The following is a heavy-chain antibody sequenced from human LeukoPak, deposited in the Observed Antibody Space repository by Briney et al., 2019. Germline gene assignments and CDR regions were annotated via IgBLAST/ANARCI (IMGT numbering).Heavy chain of an antibody. CDR3: AKDRGGSYTFDI. CDR1: GNTFTSSH. V-gene: IGHV1-46*01. J-gene: IGHJ3*02. D-gene: IGHD3-16*01. Sequence: ASVKASCKXSGNTFTSSHMHWVRQAPGQGLEWMGIINIGDGYTKYAQKFQGRVTITRDTSTSTLYMELSSLRSEDTAVYYCAKDRGGSYTFDIWGQGTMVTVSS. CDR2: INIGDGYT.